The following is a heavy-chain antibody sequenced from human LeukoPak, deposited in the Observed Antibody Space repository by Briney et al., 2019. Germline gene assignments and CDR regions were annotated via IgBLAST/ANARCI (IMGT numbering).Heavy chain of an antibody. CDR3: ARSGYYYDSSYMDV. J-gene: IGHJ6*03. D-gene: IGHD3-22*01. CDR2: IKRDRSEK. Sequence: GGSLRLSCAASGFTFSTYWMTWVRQAPGKGLEWVANIKRDRSEKYYVESVKGRFTISRDNAKNSLYLQMSSLRAEDTAVYYCARSGYYYDSSYMDVWGKGTTSPSP. CDR1: GFTFSTYW. V-gene: IGHV3-7*01.